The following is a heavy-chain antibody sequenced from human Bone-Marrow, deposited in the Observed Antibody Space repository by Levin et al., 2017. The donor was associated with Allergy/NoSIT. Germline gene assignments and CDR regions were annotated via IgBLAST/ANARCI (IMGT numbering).Heavy chain of an antibody. Sequence: PSETLSLTCTVSGGSISSYYWSWIRQPPGKGLEWIGYIYYSGSTNYNPSLKSRVTILVDTSKNQFSLKLSSVTAADTAVYYCARVGGAGGGYMDVWGKGTTVTVSS. CDR2: IYYSGST. D-gene: IGHD3-16*01. CDR1: GGSISSYY. J-gene: IGHJ6*03. V-gene: IGHV4-59*01. CDR3: ARVGGAGGGYMDV.